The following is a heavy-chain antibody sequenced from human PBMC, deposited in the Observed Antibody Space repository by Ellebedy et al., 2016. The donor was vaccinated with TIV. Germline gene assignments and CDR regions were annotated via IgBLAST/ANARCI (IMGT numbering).Heavy chain of an antibody. D-gene: IGHD3-16*01. Sequence: MPSETLSLTCTVSGGSIRSSSYYWGWIRQPPGKGLEWIGSIYYSGSTYYNPSLKSRVTISVDTSKNQFSLKLSSLIAADTAVYYCARVSNLKGADYWGQGTLVTVSS. V-gene: IGHV4-39*01. CDR2: IYYSGST. CDR1: GGSIRSSSYY. J-gene: IGHJ4*02. CDR3: ARVSNLKGADY.